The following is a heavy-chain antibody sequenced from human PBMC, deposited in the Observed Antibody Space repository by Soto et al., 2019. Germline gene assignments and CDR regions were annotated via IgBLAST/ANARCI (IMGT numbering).Heavy chain of an antibody. CDR3: ARRLYYDSSGFEGGGMDV. V-gene: IGHV4-39*01. D-gene: IGHD3-22*01. CDR1: GGSISSSSYY. J-gene: IGHJ6*02. Sequence: QLQLQESGPGLVKPSETLSLTCTVSGGSISSSSYYWGWIRQPPGKGLEGIGGIYYSGSTYSNPSLKSRVTISVDTSKNQFPLKLSSVTAADTAVYYCARRLYYDSSGFEGGGMDVWGQGTTVTVSS. CDR2: IYYSGST.